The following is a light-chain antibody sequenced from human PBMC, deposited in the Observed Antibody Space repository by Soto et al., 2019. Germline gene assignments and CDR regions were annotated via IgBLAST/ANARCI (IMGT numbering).Light chain of an antibody. J-gene: IGKJ4*01. CDR1: QSVLFSSNNKNY. V-gene: IGKV4-1*01. CDR2: WAS. CDR3: RQYYSTPLT. Sequence: DIVMTQSPDSLAVSLGERATINCKSSQSVLFSSNNKNYLAWYQQKPGQPPKLLIYWASTRDSGVPDRFSGSGSGTDFALTISSLQAEDVAVYYCRQYYSTPLTFGGGTKVEI.